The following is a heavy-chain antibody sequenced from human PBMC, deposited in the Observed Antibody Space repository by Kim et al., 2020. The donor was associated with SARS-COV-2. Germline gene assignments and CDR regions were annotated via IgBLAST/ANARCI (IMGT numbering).Heavy chain of an antibody. Sequence: YAQKLQERVTITRDMSTSTAYMELSSLRSEDTAVYYCAAAGLRGDAFDIWGQGTMVTVSS. CDR3: AAAGLRGDAFDI. V-gene: IGHV1-58*01. J-gene: IGHJ3*02. D-gene: IGHD4-17*01.